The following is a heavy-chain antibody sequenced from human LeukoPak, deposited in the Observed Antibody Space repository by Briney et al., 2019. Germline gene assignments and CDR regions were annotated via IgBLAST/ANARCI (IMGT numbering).Heavy chain of an antibody. CDR1: GGSISSYY. V-gene: IGHV4-59*08. J-gene: IGHJ4*02. Sequence: PSETLSLTCTVSGGSISSYYWSWIRQPPGKGLEWIGYIYYSGSTNYNPSLKSRVTISVDTSKNQFSLKLSSVTAADTAVYYWGREVGGGQIDYWGQGTRVTVSS. CDR2: IYYSGST. D-gene: IGHD2-15*01. CDR3: GREVGGGQIDY.